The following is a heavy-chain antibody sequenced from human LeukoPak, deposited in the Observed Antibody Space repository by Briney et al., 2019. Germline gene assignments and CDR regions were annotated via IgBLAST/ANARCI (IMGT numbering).Heavy chain of an antibody. CDR1: GGSISSYY. CDR2: IYYSGST. Sequence: PSETLSLTCTVSGGSISSYYWSWIRQPPGKGLGWIGYIYYSGSTNYNPSLKSRVTISVDTSKNQFSLKLSSVTAADTAVYYCARTCYDFWSGQGFDPWGQGTLVTVSS. J-gene: IGHJ5*02. V-gene: IGHV4-59*01. CDR3: ARTCYDFWSGQGFDP. D-gene: IGHD3-3*01.